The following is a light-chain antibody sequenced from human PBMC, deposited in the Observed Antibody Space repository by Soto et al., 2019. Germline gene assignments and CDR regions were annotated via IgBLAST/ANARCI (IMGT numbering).Light chain of an antibody. J-gene: IGKJ3*01. CDR1: QGISSY. CDR2: AAS. V-gene: IGKV1-9*01. Sequence: DIQLTQSPSFLSASVGDRVTITCRASQGISSYLAWYQQKPGKAPKLLIYAASTLQSGVPSRFSGSGSGTEFTLTISSLQPEDFATYYCQQLNSHQSTFGPGTKVDIK. CDR3: QQLNSHQST.